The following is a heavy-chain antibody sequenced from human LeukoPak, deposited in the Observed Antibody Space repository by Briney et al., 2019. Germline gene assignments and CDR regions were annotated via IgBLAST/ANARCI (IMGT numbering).Heavy chain of an antibody. V-gene: IGHV3-7*01. J-gene: IGHJ4*02. CDR2: MKQDGSEK. CDR1: GITFSGYW. D-gene: IGHD3-16*01. CDR3: VRAWGSPTADH. Sequence: GSLRLSCAASGITFSGYWMSWVRQAPGKGLEWVANMKQDGSEKYYVDSVEGRFTISRDNTKNTVSLQMDSLRGEDTAVYYCVRAWGSPTADHWGQGTLVTVSS.